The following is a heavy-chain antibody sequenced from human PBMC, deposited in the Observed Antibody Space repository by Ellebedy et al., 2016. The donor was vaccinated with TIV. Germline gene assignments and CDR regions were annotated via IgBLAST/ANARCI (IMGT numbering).Heavy chain of an antibody. D-gene: IGHD6-19*01. Sequence: PGGSLRLSCAASGFTFNSYAMHWVRQAPGKGLEWVAVISYDGRSKYYADSVKGRFTISRDNSMTTLYLEMNSLRAEDTDVYYCARDIDKSSGWYGGAAYWGQGTLVTVSS. J-gene: IGHJ4*02. CDR3: ARDIDKSSGWYGGAAY. CDR1: GFTFNSYA. CDR2: ISYDGRSK. V-gene: IGHV3-30-3*01.